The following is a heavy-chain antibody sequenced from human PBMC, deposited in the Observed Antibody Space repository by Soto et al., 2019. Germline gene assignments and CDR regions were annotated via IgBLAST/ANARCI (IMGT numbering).Heavy chain of an antibody. Sequence: QVQLVESGGGVVQPGRSLRLSCAASGFTFSSYGMHWVRQAPGKGLEWVAFISYDGRNKYHADSAKGRFTISRDNSKNTLYLQMNSLRAEDTAVYYCAKERNSGSFHFDSWGQGTLVTVSS. CDR3: AKERNSGSFHFDS. CDR1: GFTFSSYG. D-gene: IGHD6-19*01. CDR2: ISYDGRNK. V-gene: IGHV3-30*18. J-gene: IGHJ4*02.